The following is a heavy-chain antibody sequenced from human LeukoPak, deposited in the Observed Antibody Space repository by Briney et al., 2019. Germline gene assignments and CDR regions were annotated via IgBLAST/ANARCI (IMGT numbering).Heavy chain of an antibody. CDR3: AKDVPAAYFDY. D-gene: IGHD2-2*01. J-gene: IGHJ4*02. CDR1: GFTFSNYG. V-gene: IGHV3-30*02. Sequence: GGSLRLSCAASGFTFSNYGMHWVRQAPGKGLEWVAFVRYDESTKFYADSVKGRFTISRDNSKTTLYLQMNSLRAEDTAVYYCAKDVPAAYFDYWGQGTLVTISS. CDR2: VRYDESTK.